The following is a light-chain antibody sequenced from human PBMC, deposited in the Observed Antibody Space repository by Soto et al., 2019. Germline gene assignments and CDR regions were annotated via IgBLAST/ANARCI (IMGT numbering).Light chain of an antibody. V-gene: IGLV2-8*01. CDR1: SSDVGGYNY. J-gene: IGLJ2*01. CDR2: DVS. Sequence: QSALTQPPSASGSPGQSVTISCTGTSSDVGGYNYVSWYQQHPGKAPKLMLYDVSRRPSGVPDRFSGSKSGNTASLTVSGLQAEDEAHYYCSSYAGSNNLIFGGGTQLTVL. CDR3: SSYAGSNNLI.